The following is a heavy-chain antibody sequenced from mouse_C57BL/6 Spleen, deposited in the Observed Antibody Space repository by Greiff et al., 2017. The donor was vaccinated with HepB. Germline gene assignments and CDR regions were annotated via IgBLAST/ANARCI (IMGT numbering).Heavy chain of an antibody. CDR1: GYTFTSYT. J-gene: IGHJ4*01. D-gene: IGHD1-1*01. Sequence: QVQLQQSGAELARPGASVKMSCKASGYTFTSYTMHWVKQRPGRGLEWIGYINPSSGYTKYNQKFKDKATLTADKSSSTAYMQLSSLTSEDSAVYYCARDGSSLYYAMDYWGQGTSVTVSS. CDR3: ARDGSSLYYAMDY. V-gene: IGHV1-4*01. CDR2: INPSSGYT.